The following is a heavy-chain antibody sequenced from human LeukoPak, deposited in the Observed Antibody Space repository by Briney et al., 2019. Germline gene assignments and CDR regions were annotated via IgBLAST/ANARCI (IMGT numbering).Heavy chain of an antibody. CDR3: ARERGAGLSSSWIDY. Sequence: GGSLRLSCAASGFTFSSYSMNWVRQAPGKGLEWVSSINSSSTYIYYADSVKGRFTISRDNAENSLYLQMNSLRAEDTAVYYCARERGAGLSSSWIDYWGQGTLVTVSS. V-gene: IGHV3-21*01. CDR2: INSSSTYI. CDR1: GFTFSSYS. D-gene: IGHD6-13*01. J-gene: IGHJ4*02.